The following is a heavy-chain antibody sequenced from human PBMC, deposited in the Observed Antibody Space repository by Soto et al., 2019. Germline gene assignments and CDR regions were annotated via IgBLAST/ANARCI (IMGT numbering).Heavy chain of an antibody. D-gene: IGHD2-2*01. CDR2: MHPTACT. CDR3: ARVRAGCSTNSCYLED. Sequence: QVQLQASGPGLVKPSGTLSLTCSVSGASVDNGFWYTWVRQSPGKGLEWIGEMHPTACTNYHPSLRSRLSISIDKSKNQVSLKWTSVTSAETAVDFCARVRAGCSTNSCYLEDWGQGTLVTVSS. CDR1: GASVDNGFW. J-gene: IGHJ4*02. V-gene: IGHV4-4*02.